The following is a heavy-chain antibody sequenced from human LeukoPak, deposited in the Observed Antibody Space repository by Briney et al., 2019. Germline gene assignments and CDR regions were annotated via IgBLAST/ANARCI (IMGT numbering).Heavy chain of an antibody. CDR3: ARGYNFWSGSATPDY. CDR1: GFTFSSYG. CDR2: IWHDGINK. V-gene: IGHV3-33*01. D-gene: IGHD3-3*01. Sequence: GGSLRLSCAASGFTFSSYGMHWVRQAPGKGLEWVAVIWHDGINKYYADSVKGRFTISRDNSKNTLYLQMNSLRAEDTAVYYCARGYNFWSGSATPDYWGQGTLVTVSS. J-gene: IGHJ4*02.